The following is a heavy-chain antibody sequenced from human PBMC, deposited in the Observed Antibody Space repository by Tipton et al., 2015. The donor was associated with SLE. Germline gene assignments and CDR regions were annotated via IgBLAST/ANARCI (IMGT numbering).Heavy chain of an antibody. CDR1: GFTFDDYA. V-gene: IGHV3-9*01. D-gene: IGHD2-2*01. CDR2: ISWNSGSI. Sequence: SLRLSCAASGFTFDDYAMHWVRQAPGKGLEWVSGISWNSGSIGYVDSVKGRFTISRDNAKNSLYLQMNSLRAEDTAVYYCARVSGRDEVVPAAMPLDYWGQGTLVTVSS. J-gene: IGHJ4*02. CDR3: ARVSGRDEVVPAAMPLDY.